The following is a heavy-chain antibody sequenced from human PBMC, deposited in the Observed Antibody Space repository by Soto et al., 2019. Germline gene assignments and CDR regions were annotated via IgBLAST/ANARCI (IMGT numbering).Heavy chain of an antibody. Sequence: SETLSLTCTVSGGSISSSSYYWGWIRQPPGKGLEWIGSIYYSGSTYYNPSLKSRVTISVDTSKNQFSLKLSSVTAADTAVYYCARYYDFWSGYYTFGAFDIWGQGTMVTV. CDR3: ARYYDFWSGYYTFGAFDI. V-gene: IGHV4-39*01. CDR1: GGSISSSSYY. D-gene: IGHD3-3*01. J-gene: IGHJ3*02. CDR2: IYYSGST.